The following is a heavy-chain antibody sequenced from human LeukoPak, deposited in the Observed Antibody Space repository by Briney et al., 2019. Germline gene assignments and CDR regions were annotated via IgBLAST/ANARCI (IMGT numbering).Heavy chain of an antibody. CDR1: GFTFSNYG. Sequence: GGSLRLSCAASGFTFSNYGMHWVRQAPGKGLEWVAFIRYDGSNKYYADSVKGRFTISRDNSKNTLYLQMNSLRAEDTAVYYCAKAGSPYASVWGSPDDWGEGTLLTVSS. J-gene: IGHJ4*02. CDR2: IRYDGSNK. CDR3: AKAGSPYASVWGSPDD. D-gene: IGHD3-16*01. V-gene: IGHV3-30*02.